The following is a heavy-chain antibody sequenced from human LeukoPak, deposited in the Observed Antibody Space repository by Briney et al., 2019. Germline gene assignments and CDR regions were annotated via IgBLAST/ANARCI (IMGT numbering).Heavy chain of an antibody. CDR3: ARGGSAAPGEVEMATQFWSVDYYYYYYGMDV. D-gene: IGHD5-24*01. Sequence: ASVKVSCKASGYTFTSYGVSWVRQAPGQGLEWMGWISAYNGNTNYAQKLQGRVTMTTDTSTSTAYMELRSLRSDDTAVYYCARGGSAAPGEVEMATQFWSVDYYYYYYGMDVWGQGTTVTFSS. CDR2: ISAYNGNT. V-gene: IGHV1-18*01. CDR1: GYTFTSYG. J-gene: IGHJ6*02.